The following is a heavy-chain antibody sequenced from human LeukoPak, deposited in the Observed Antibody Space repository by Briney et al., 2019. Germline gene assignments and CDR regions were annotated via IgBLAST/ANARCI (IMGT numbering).Heavy chain of an antibody. Sequence: PSETLSLTCTVSGRSISSYYWSWLRQPPGKGLEWLGYIYYSGSTNYNPSLKRRVTISVDTSKNQFSLKLSSVTAADTAVYYCARGRRHSGWYDYWGQGALVTVSS. J-gene: IGHJ4*02. V-gene: IGHV4-59*01. CDR3: ARGRRHSGWYDY. CDR2: IYYSGST. CDR1: GRSISSYY. D-gene: IGHD6-19*01.